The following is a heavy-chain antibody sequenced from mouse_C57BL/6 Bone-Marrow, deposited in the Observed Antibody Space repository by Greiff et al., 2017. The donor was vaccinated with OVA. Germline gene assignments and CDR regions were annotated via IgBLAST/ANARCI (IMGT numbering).Heavy chain of an antibody. V-gene: IGHV5-6*01. CDR3: ARHPAY. Sequence: EVMLVESGGDLVKPGGSLKLSCAASGFTFSSYGMSWVRQTPDKRLEWVATISSGGSYTYYPDRVKGRFTISRDNAKNTLYLQMSSLKSEDTAMYYCARHPAYWGQGTLVTVSA. CDR2: ISSGGSYT. J-gene: IGHJ3*01. CDR1: GFTFSSYG.